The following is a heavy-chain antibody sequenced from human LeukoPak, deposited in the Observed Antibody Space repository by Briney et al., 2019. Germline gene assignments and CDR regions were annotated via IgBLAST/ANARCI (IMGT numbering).Heavy chain of an antibody. V-gene: IGHV3-74*01. CDR1: TFTFTSYW. CDR2: ISDDGSTT. J-gene: IGHJ4*02. Sequence: QSGGSLRLSCAASTFTFTSYWMTWVRQAPGKGLVWVSRISDDGSTTIYADSVKGRFTISRDNAKNTLYLLMNSLRAEDTAVYYCARDFPGGVDYWGQGTLVTVSS. CDR3: ARDFPGGVDY. D-gene: IGHD2-21*01.